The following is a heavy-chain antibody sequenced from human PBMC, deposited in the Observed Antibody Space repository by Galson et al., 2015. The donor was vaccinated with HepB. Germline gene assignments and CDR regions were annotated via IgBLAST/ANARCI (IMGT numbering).Heavy chain of an antibody. Sequence: SVKVSCKASGGTFSSYAISWVRQAPGQGLEWVGGIIPLFGIANYAQKFQGRVTITADESTSTAYMELSSLRSEDTAVFYCARVGAVAGPDGNWFDPWGQGTLVTVSP. J-gene: IGHJ5*02. CDR1: GGTFSSYA. D-gene: IGHD6-19*01. CDR2: IIPLFGIA. CDR3: ARVGAVAGPDGNWFDP. V-gene: IGHV1-69*13.